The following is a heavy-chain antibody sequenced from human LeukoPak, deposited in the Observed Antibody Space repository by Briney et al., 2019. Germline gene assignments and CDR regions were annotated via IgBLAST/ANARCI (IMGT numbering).Heavy chain of an antibody. CDR1: GFTFSSYA. CDR3: AREDYYDSSGYYYEDAFDI. J-gene: IGHJ3*02. CDR2: ISYDGSNK. Sequence: GGSLRLSCAASGFTFSSYAMHWVRQAPGKGLEWVAVISYDGSNKYYADSVKGRFTISRDNAKNSLYLQMNSLRAEDTAVYYCAREDYYDSSGYYYEDAFDIWGQGTMVTVSS. D-gene: IGHD3-22*01. V-gene: IGHV3-30*04.